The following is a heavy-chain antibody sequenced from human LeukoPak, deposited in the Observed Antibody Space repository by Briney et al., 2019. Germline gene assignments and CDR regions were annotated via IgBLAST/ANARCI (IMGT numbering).Heavy chain of an antibody. CDR2: IYYSGST. D-gene: IGHD2-8*01. J-gene: IGHJ6*03. Sequence: SETLSLTCTVSGGSISSYYWSWIRQPPGKGLEWIGYIYYSGSTNYNPSLKSRVTISVDTSKNQFSLKLSSVTAADTAVYYCARVYYYYYYYMDVWGKGTTVTVSS. CDR3: ARVYYYYYYYMDV. V-gene: IGHV4-59*12. CDR1: GGSISSYY.